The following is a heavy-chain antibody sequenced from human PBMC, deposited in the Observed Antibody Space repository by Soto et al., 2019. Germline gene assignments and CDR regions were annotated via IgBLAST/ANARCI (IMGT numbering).Heavy chain of an antibody. Sequence: GGSLRLSCAASGFTFSSYAMSWVRQAPGKGLEWVSAISGSGGSTYYADSGKGRFTISRDNSKNTLYLQMNSLGAEDTAVYYCAKFQVTVAGVRKDTTEYYFDYWGQGTLVTVSS. CDR2: ISGSGGST. J-gene: IGHJ4*02. D-gene: IGHD6-19*01. V-gene: IGHV3-23*01. CDR1: GFTFSSYA. CDR3: AKFQVTVAGVRKDTTEYYFDY.